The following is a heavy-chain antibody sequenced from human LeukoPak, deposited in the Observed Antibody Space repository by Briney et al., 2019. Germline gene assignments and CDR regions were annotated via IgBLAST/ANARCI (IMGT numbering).Heavy chain of an antibody. CDR1: GYSFTSYW. CDR3: ARRRRYDEWFDP. Sequence: GESLKISCKGSGYSFTSYWIGLVRQMPGKGLELMGIIYPGDSYTRYSPSFQGQVTISADKSISTAYLQWSSLKASDTAMYYCARRRRYDEWFDPWGQGTLVTVSS. J-gene: IGHJ5*02. V-gene: IGHV5-51*01. CDR2: IYPGDSYT. D-gene: IGHD3-16*01.